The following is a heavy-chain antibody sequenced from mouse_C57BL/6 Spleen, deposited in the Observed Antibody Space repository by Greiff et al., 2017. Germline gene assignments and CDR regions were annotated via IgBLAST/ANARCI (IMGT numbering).Heavy chain of an antibody. Sequence: QVQLQQPGAELVKPGASVKMSCKASGYTFTSYWITWVKQRPGQGLEWIGDIYPGSGSTNYNEKFKSKATLTVDTSSSTAYMQLSSLTSEDSAVYYCARDYSNYVWFAYWGQGTLVTVSA. CDR1: GYTFTSYW. D-gene: IGHD2-5*01. J-gene: IGHJ3*01. CDR3: ARDYSNYVWFAY. CDR2: IYPGSGST. V-gene: IGHV1-55*01.